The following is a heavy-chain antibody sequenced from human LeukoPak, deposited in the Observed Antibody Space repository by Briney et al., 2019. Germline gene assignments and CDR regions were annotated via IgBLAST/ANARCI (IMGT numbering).Heavy chain of an antibody. CDR3: ARDSTLRYYFDY. Sequence: GGSLRLSCAASEFTFSTYWMTWVRQAPGKGLEWVADIKQDGREKYCVDSVKGRFIISRDNAENSVYLQMNSLRAEDTAVYYCARDSTLRYYFDYWGQGILVTVSS. CDR2: IKQDGREK. J-gene: IGHJ4*02. V-gene: IGHV3-7*01. CDR1: EFTFSTYW.